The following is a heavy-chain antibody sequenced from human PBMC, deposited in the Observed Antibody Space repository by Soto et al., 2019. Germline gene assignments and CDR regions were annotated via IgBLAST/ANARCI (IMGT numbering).Heavy chain of an antibody. Sequence: ASVKVSCKASGYPFTSYAIHWVRQAPGQRLEWMGWINAGNGNTKYSQKFQGRVTITRDTSASTAYMELSSLRSEDTAVYYCARVGLSVSTFRPWGQGTLVTVSS. J-gene: IGHJ5*02. CDR3: ARVGLSVSTFRP. CDR1: GYPFTSYA. V-gene: IGHV1-3*01. CDR2: INAGNGNT. D-gene: IGHD3-10*01.